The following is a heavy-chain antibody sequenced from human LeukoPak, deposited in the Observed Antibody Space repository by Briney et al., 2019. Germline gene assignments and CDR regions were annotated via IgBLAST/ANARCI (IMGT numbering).Heavy chain of an antibody. J-gene: IGHJ5*02. CDR2: IGSNGGST. V-gene: IGHV3-64D*06. CDR1: GFTFSSYA. CDR3: VKDDSYYYDTSTYVA. Sequence: GESLRLSCAASGFTFSSYAMHWVRQAPGKGLEYVSAIGSNGGSTYYADSVKGRFTISRDNSKNTLYLQMSSLRAEDTAVYHCVKDDSYYYDTSTYVAWGQGTLVTVSS. D-gene: IGHD3-22*01.